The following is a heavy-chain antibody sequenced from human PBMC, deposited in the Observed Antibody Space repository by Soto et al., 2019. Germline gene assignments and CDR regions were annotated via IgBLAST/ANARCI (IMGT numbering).Heavy chain of an antibody. CDR1: GYTFTGYY. J-gene: IGHJ5*02. CDR2: INPNSGGT. D-gene: IGHD1-26*01. Sequence: ASVKVFCXASGYTFTGYYMHWVRQAPGQGLEWMGWINPNSGGTNYAQKFQGWVTMTRDTSISTAYLQWSSLKASDTAMYYCARSGVGAKFYNWFDPWGQGTLVTVSS. V-gene: IGHV1-2*04. CDR3: ARSGVGAKFYNWFDP.